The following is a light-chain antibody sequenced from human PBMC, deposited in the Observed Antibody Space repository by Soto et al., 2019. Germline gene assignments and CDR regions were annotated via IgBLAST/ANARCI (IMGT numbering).Light chain of an antibody. CDR3: QKYDRAPLT. Sequence: DIQMTQSPSSLSASVGDRVTITCRASQGLANYLAWYQQKPGMVPRLLIYAASTLQSGVPSRFSGSGSATSFTLTISSLQPEDVATYYCQKYDRAPLTFGGGTMVEIK. V-gene: IGKV1-27*01. J-gene: IGKJ4*01. CDR1: QGLANY. CDR2: AAS.